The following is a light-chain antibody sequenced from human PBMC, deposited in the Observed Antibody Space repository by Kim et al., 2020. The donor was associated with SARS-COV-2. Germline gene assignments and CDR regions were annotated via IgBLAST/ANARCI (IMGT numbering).Light chain of an antibody. V-gene: IGKV3-20*01. Sequence: EIVLTQSPGTQSLSPGERATLSCWASQSVSSSYLAWYQQKPGQAPRLLIYGASSRATGIPDRFSGSGSGTDFTLTISRLESEDFAAYYCQQYCSSPLIFGGVTKVDIK. CDR2: GAS. J-gene: IGKJ4*01. CDR3: QQYCSSPLI. CDR1: QSVSSSY.